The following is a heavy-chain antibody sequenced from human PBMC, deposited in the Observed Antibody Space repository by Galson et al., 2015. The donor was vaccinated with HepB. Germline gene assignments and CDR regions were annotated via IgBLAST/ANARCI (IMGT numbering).Heavy chain of an antibody. CDR1: GYSFTTYW. V-gene: IGHV5-10-1*01. J-gene: IGHJ4*02. CDR2: IDPSDSYT. Sequence: SGAEVKKPGESLRISCKGFGYSFTTYWITWVRQMPGKGLEWMGRIDPSDSYTSYSPSFEGHVTISADYSLTTAYLQWSSLKASDTAMYYCARHRNNYYGSGSYYTFDYWGQGTLVTVSS. D-gene: IGHD3-10*01. CDR3: ARHRNNYYGSGSYYTFDY.